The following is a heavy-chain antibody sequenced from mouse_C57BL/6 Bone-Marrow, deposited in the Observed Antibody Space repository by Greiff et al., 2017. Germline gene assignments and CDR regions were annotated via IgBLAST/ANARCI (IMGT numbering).Heavy chain of an antibody. CDR3: AHSYYDYDAWFAY. D-gene: IGHD2-4*01. J-gene: IGHJ3*01. Sequence: VKLQESGAELVRPGTSVKVSCKASGYAFTNYLIAWVKQRPGQGLEWIGVINPGSGGTNYNEKFKGKATLTADKSSSTAYMQLSSLTSEDSAVYFCAHSYYDYDAWFAYWGQGTLVTVSA. V-gene: IGHV1-54*01. CDR1: GYAFTNYL. CDR2: INPGSGGT.